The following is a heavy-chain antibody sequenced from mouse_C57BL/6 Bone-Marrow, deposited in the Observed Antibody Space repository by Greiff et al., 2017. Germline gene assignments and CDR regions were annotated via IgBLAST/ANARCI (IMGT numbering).Heavy chain of an antibody. CDR2: IYPGSGST. V-gene: IGHV1-55*01. J-gene: IGHJ1*03. D-gene: IGHD2-4*01. Sequence: VQLQQPGAELVKPGASVKMSCKASGYTFTSYWITWVKQRPGQGLEWIGDIYPGSGSTNYNEKFKSKATLTVDTSSSTAYMQLSSLTSEDSAVYYCARTIYYDLGYFDVWGTGTTVTVSS. CDR3: ARTIYYDLGYFDV. CDR1: GYTFTSYW.